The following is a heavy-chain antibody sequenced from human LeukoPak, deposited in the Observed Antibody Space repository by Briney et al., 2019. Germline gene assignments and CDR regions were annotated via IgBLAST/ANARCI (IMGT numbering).Heavy chain of an antibody. D-gene: IGHD5-18*01. CDR1: GFTFTGYY. V-gene: IGHV1-2*02. Sequence: ASVKVSCKASGFTFTGYYMHWVRQAPGQGLEWMGWINPNSGGTNYAQKFQGRVTMTRNTSISTAYMELSSLRSEDTAVYYCGVTQDAFDIWGQGTMVTVSS. J-gene: IGHJ3*02. CDR3: GVTQDAFDI. CDR2: INPNSGGT.